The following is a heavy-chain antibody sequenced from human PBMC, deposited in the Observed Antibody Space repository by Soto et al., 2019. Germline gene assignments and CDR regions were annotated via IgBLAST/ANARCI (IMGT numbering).Heavy chain of an antibody. J-gene: IGHJ4*02. CDR3: ARAPYYYDSSDYYYVN. Sequence: SVKVSCKASGGTFSSYAISWVRQAPGQGLEWMGGIIPIFGTANYAQKFQGRVTITADKSTSTAYMELSSLRSEDTAVYYCARAPYYYDSSDYYYVNWGQGTLVTVSS. CDR1: GGTFSSYA. D-gene: IGHD3-22*01. V-gene: IGHV1-69*06. CDR2: IIPIFGTA.